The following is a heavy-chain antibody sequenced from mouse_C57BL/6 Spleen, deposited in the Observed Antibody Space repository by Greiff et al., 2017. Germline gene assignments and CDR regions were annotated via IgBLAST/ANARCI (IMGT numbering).Heavy chain of an antibody. V-gene: IGHV1-55*01. CDR1: GYTFTSYW. CDR3: AGRDYGYNYFDY. Sequence: VQLQQPGAELVKPGASVKMSCKASGYTFTSYWITWVKQRPGQGLEWIGDIYPGSGSTNYNEKFKSKATLTVDTSSSTAYMQLSSLTSEDSAVYYCAGRDYGYNYFDYWGQGTTLTVSS. J-gene: IGHJ2*01. D-gene: IGHD2-2*01. CDR2: IYPGSGST.